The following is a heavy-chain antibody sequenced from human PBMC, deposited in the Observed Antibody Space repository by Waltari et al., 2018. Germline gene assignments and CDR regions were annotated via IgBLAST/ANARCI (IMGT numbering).Heavy chain of an antibody. CDR1: GGSFSGYY. CDR2: INHSGST. D-gene: IGHD5-18*01. CDR3: ARGLSGYSXVWGPLDV. J-gene: IGHJ6*04. V-gene: IGHV4-34*01. Sequence: QVQLQQWXAGLLKPSETLSLTCXVXGGSFSGYYWSWIRQPQGKGLEWIGEINHSGSTNYNPSLKSRVTISVDTSKNQFSLKLSSVTAXDTAVYYCARGLSGYSXVWGPLDVWGKGTTVXXSX.